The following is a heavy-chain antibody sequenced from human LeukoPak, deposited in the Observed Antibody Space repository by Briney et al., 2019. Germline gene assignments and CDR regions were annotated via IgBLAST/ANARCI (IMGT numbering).Heavy chain of an antibody. D-gene: IGHD3-16*02. V-gene: IGHV4-59*01. J-gene: IGHJ3*02. Sequence: PSETLSLTCTVSGGSISSYYWSWIRQPPGKGLEWIGYIYYSGSTNYNPSLKSRVTISVDTSKNQFSLKLSSVTAADTAVYYCARVSSYDYVWGSYRPTFGAFDIWGQGTMATVSS. CDR2: IYYSGST. CDR3: ARVSSYDYVWGSYRPTFGAFDI. CDR1: GGSISSYY.